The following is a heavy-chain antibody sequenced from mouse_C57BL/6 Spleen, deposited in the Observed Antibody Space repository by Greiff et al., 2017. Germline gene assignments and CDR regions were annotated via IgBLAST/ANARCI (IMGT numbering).Heavy chain of an antibody. CDR1: GFTFSSYA. Sequence: EVHLVESGGGLVKPGGSLKLSCAASGFTFSSYAMSWVRQTPEKRLEWVATISDGGSYTYYPDNVKGRFTISRDNAKNNLYLQMSHLKSEDTAMYYCARDNDYEGYFDYWGQGTTLTVSS. D-gene: IGHD2-4*01. V-gene: IGHV5-4*01. CDR2: ISDGGSYT. CDR3: ARDNDYEGYFDY. J-gene: IGHJ2*01.